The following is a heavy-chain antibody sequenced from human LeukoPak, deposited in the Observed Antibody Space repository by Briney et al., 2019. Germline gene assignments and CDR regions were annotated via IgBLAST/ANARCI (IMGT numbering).Heavy chain of an antibody. V-gene: IGHV3-66*01. D-gene: IGHD3-3*01. J-gene: IGHJ4*02. CDR3: ARNYDFWSGYLSY. CDR2: IYGGGST. Sequence: GGSLRLSCAVSGFTVSSNYMSWVRQAPGKGLEWVSIIYGGGSTFYADSVKGRFTISRDNSKNTLYLQMNSLRAEDTAVYYCARNYDFWSGYLSYWGQGTLVTVSS. CDR1: GFTVSSNY.